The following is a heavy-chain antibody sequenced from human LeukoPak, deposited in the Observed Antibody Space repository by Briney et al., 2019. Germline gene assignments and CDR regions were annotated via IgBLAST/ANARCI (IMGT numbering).Heavy chain of an antibody. CDR1: GFTFSSYW. D-gene: IGHD3-16*02. CDR3: AFTLTRIGWFDP. Sequence: GGSLRLSCAAAGFTFSSYWVHWVRQAPGNRLVWVSRINSDGSSTSYADSVKGRFTISRDNAKNTLYLQMNSLRAEDTAVYYGAFTLTRIGWFDPWGQGTLVTVSS. J-gene: IGHJ5*02. CDR2: INSDGSST. V-gene: IGHV3-74*01.